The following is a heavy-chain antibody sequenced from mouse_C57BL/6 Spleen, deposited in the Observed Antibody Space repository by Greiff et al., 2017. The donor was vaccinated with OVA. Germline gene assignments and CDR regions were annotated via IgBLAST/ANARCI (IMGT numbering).Heavy chain of an antibody. CDR2: IHPNSGST. CDR3: ATYGSPYYYAMDY. CDR1: GYTFTSYW. V-gene: IGHV1-64*01. D-gene: IGHD1-1*01. Sequence: VQLQQSGAELVKPGASVKLSCKASGYTFTSYWMHWVKQRPGQGLEWIGMIHPNSGSTNYNEKFKSKATLTVDKSSSTAYMQLSSLTSEDSAVYYCATYGSPYYYAMDYWGQGTSVTVSS. J-gene: IGHJ4*01.